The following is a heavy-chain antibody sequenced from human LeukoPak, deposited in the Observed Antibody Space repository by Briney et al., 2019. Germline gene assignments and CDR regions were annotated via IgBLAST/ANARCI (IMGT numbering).Heavy chain of an antibody. Sequence: PSQTLSLTCTVSGGSISSGSYYWSWLRQPAGTGLEWIGRIYTSGSTNYNPSLKSRVTISVDTSKNQFSQKLSSVTAADTAVYYCARDVKGYCSGGSCYRYYYYYYMDVWGKGTTVTVSS. V-gene: IGHV4-61*02. CDR3: ARDVKGYCSGGSCYRYYYYYYMDV. J-gene: IGHJ6*03. D-gene: IGHD2-15*01. CDR2: IYTSGST. CDR1: GGSISSGSYY.